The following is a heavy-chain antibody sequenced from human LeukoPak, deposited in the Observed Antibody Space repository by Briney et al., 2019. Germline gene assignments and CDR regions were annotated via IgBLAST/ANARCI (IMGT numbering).Heavy chain of an antibody. CDR1: GFTFSAYV. D-gene: IGHD6-13*01. Sequence: GRSLRLSCAASGFTFSAYVMHWVRQAPGKGLEWVAVISYDGSNKNYADSVKGRFTISRDNSKNTLYLQMNSLRAEDTAVYYCARREEVDAIAAAGTGFDYWGQGTLVTVSS. CDR3: ARREEVDAIAAAGTGFDY. J-gene: IGHJ4*02. CDR2: ISYDGSNK. V-gene: IGHV3-30*03.